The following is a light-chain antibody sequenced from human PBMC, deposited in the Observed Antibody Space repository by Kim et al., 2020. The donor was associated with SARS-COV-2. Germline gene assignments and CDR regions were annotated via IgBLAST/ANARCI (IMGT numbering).Light chain of an antibody. Sequence: DIQMTQSPSSVSASVGDRVTITCRASQGISSLLAWYQQKPGKAPKLLIYAASTLQDGVPSRFSGTGSGSDFTLTIGSLQPEDFATYYCQQANSFTITLGQGRRLEIK. J-gene: IGKJ5*01. CDR1: QGISSL. CDR2: AAS. V-gene: IGKV1-12*01. CDR3: QQANSFTIT.